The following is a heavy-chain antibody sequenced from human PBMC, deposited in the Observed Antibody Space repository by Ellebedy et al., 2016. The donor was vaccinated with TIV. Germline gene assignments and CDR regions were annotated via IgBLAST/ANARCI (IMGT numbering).Heavy chain of an antibody. V-gene: IGHV4-4*07. D-gene: IGHD5-12*01. Sequence: SETLSLTXTVSGGSISSYYWSWIRQPAGKGLQWIGRMYTSGSTNYNPSLKSRVTMSVDTSKNQFSLKLSSVTAADTAVYYCAREGYSDYDFDYWGQGTLVTVSS. CDR2: MYTSGST. CDR3: AREGYSDYDFDY. CDR1: GGSISSYY. J-gene: IGHJ4*02.